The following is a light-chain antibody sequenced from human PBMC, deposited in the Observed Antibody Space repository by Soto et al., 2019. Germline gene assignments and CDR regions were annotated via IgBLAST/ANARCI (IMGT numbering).Light chain of an antibody. CDR1: SSDVGSYKF. J-gene: IGLJ2*01. CDR3: CSYAGSSTLV. CDR2: EGS. V-gene: IGLV2-23*01. Sequence: QSALTQPASVSGFPGQSITISCTGTSSDVGSYKFVSWYQQHPVKAPKLMIYEGSKRPSGVSNRFSGSKSGNTASLTISGLQAEDEADYYCCSYAGSSTLVFGGGTKVTVL.